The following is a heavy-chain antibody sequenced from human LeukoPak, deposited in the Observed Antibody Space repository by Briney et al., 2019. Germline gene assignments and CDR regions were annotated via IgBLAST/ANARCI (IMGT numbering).Heavy chain of an antibody. D-gene: IGHD2-2*01. CDR1: GGSISSSSYY. CDR2: IYYSGST. Sequence: SETLSLTCTVSGGSISSSSYYWGWIRQPPGKGLEWIGSIYYSGSTYYNPSLKSRVTISVDTSKNQFSLKLSSVTAADTAVYYCARSYASTSSSVGGYWGQGTLVTVSS. V-gene: IGHV4-39*07. J-gene: IGHJ4*02. CDR3: ARSYASTSSSVGGY.